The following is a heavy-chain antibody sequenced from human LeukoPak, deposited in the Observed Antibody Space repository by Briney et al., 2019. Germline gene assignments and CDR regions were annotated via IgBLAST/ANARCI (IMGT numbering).Heavy chain of an antibody. J-gene: IGHJ1*01. CDR2: IGGSGATI. D-gene: IGHD6-6*01. CDR1: GFTFSDYY. V-gene: IGHV3-11*01. CDR3: AKQFSSSPSAEYFHH. Sequence: GGSLRLSCAASGFTFSDYYMTWIRQSPEKGLERVSYIGGSGATIFYADSVKGRFTISRDNSKNMLYLQMNSLRAEDTAVYYCAKQFSSSPSAEYFHHWGQGTLVTDSS.